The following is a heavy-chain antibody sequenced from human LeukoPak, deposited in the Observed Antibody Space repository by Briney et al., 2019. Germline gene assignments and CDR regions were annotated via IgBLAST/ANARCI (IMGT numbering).Heavy chain of an antibody. Sequence: PSATLSLTCTVSGASISGYYWSWIRQPPGKGLEWIGNIHYTGRTTYNPSLRGRVTMSVDTSKDHFSLNLSSVTAADTAVYFCTRGGGWLIDIWGQGTLITVSS. CDR1: GASISGYY. V-gene: IGHV4-59*01. CDR2: IHYTGRT. D-gene: IGHD6-19*01. J-gene: IGHJ4*02. CDR3: TRGGGWLIDI.